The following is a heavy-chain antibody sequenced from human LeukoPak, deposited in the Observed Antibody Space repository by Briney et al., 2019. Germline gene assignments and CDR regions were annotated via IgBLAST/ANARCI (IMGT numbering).Heavy chain of an antibody. CDR1: GYTFTRYY. CDR3: ARGPSIVVVVAATHYGMDV. CDR2: INPSGGST. Sequence: ASVTVSCKASGYTFTRYYMHWVRQAPGQGLEWMGIINPSGGSTSYAQKFQGRVTMTRDTSTSTVYMELSSLRSEDTAVYYCARGPSIVVVVAATHYGMDVWGQGTTVTVSS. J-gene: IGHJ6*02. D-gene: IGHD2-15*01. V-gene: IGHV1-46*01.